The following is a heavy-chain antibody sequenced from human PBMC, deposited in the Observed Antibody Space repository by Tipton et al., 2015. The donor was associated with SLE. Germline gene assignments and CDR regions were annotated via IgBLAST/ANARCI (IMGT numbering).Heavy chain of an antibody. CDR3: ARQYYYDTSGYPDAFDI. Sequence: TLSLTCTVSGGSISSSSYYWGWIRQPPGKGLEWIGSIYYSGSTYYNPSLKSRVTMFVDTSRNQFSLKLSSVTAADTAVYYCARQYYYDTSGYPDAFDIWGLGTMVTVSS. D-gene: IGHD3-22*01. J-gene: IGHJ3*02. CDR2: IYYSGST. V-gene: IGHV4-39*01. CDR1: GGSISSSSYY.